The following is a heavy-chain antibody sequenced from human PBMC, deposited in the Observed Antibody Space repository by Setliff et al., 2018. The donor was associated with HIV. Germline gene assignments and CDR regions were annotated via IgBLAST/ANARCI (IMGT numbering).Heavy chain of an antibody. CDR3: ARHSCGTTACYGPDM. Sequence: SETLSLTCALSGYSISNGYYWGWIRQPSGEGLEWIGSIYYNGFANYNPSLKSRLTISVDTSKNQVSLRLSSVTPADTAVYYCARHSCGTTACYGPDMWGPGTMVTVSS. D-gene: IGHD2-15*01. J-gene: IGHJ3*02. CDR1: GYSISNGYY. CDR2: IYYNGFA. V-gene: IGHV4-38-2*01.